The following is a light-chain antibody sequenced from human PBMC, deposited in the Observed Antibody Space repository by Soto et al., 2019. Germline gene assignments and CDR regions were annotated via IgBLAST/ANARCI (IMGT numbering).Light chain of an antibody. CDR1: SSDFGNFNL. CDR3: YSYAGSRTFVV. J-gene: IGLJ2*01. V-gene: IGLV2-23*02. Sequence: SALTQPATLSMSPGQSNTLTCTGTSSDFGNFNLVSWYQHHPGKAPKLMIYEVTKRPSGVSNRFSGSKSGNTASLTISGLQADDEADYYCYSYAGSRTFVVVGGVNK. CDR2: EVT.